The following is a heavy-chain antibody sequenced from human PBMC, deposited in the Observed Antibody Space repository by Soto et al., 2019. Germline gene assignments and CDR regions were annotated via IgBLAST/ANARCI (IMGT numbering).Heavy chain of an antibody. CDR1: GGTFSSYA. CDR2: IIPISDTT. V-gene: IGHV1-69*01. Sequence: QVQLVQSGAEVKKPGSSVKVSCKASGGTFSSYAISWVRQAPGQGLEWMGGIIPISDTTNYAQKFQARVTITADESTSTAYMELSSLRAEDTDVYYCARAQGSSTSLEIYYYYYYGMDVWGQGATVSVSS. CDR3: ARAQGSSTSLEIYYYYYYGMDV. D-gene: IGHD2-2*01. J-gene: IGHJ6*02.